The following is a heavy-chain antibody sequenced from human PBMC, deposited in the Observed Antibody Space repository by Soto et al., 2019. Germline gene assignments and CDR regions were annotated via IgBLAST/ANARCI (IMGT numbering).Heavy chain of an antibody. CDR3: ARQGFGPLHGLVAV. V-gene: IGHV4-59*08. J-gene: IGHJ6*02. D-gene: IGHD3-10*01. Sequence: QVQLQESGPGLVKPSETLSLSCTVSGGSISSYYWSWFRQSPGKRMEWIGYVHHSWGSSYNPSLQSRGARSLDTSNSQCSRKVTSVTAKATAVYYCARQGFGPLHGLVAVWGQGTTVTVSS. CDR2: VHHSWGS. CDR1: GGSISSYY.